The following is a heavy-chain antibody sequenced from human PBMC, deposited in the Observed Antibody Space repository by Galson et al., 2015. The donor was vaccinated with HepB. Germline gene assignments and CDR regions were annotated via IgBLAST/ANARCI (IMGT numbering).Heavy chain of an antibody. CDR2: VLSSGST. CDR1: GAFISRSSYY. Sequence: ETLSLTCSVSGAFISRSSYYWGWIRQPPGKGLEWIGSVLSSGSTYYNPSLRSRVSMSVDTSENQFSMRLFSVTTADTAVYYCVRGQGGYSEYGLNWFDPWGQGILVTVSS. J-gene: IGHJ5*02. CDR3: VRGQGGYSEYGLNWFDP. D-gene: IGHD5-12*01. V-gene: IGHV4-39*07.